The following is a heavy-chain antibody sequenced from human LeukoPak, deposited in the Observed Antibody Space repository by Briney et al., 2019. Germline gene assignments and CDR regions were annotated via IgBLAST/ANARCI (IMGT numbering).Heavy chain of an antibody. J-gene: IGHJ4*02. CDR2: ISSSSSYI. CDR3: ARDRSSSWYSG. D-gene: IGHD6-13*01. CDR1: GFTFSNYS. Sequence: GGSLRLSCAASGFTFSNYSMNWVRQAPGKGLEWVSSISSSSSYIYYADSVKGRFTISRDNAKNSLYLQMNSLRAEDTAVYYCARDRSSSWYSGWGQGTLVTVSS. V-gene: IGHV3-21*01.